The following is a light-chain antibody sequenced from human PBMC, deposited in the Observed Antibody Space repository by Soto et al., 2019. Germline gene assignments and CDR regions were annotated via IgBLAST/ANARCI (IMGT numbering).Light chain of an antibody. Sequence: EIVLTQSPGTLSLSPGERATLSCRASQSVTSGYLAWYQQQPNQAPRLLIYGASYRATGIPDRFSGGGSGTDFTLTINRLEPEDFAVYYCQNYDTSPWTFGQGTKVDNK. CDR1: QSVTSGY. J-gene: IGKJ1*01. V-gene: IGKV3-20*01. CDR3: QNYDTSPWT. CDR2: GAS.